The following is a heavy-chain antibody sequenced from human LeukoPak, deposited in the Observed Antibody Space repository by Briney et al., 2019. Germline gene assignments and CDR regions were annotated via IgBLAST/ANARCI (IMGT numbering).Heavy chain of an antibody. D-gene: IGHD1-7*01. V-gene: IGHV3-11*01. CDR3: GRDFGLTGTKRSFDI. CDR2: ISGSGTII. Sequence: GGSLRLSCAASGFTFSDYYMGWFRQAPGKGLEWVSYISGSGTIIFYADSVKGRFTISRDNAKNSLYLQMNSLRAEDTAVYYCGRDFGLTGTKRSFDIWGQGTMVTVSS. CDR1: GFTFSDYY. J-gene: IGHJ3*02.